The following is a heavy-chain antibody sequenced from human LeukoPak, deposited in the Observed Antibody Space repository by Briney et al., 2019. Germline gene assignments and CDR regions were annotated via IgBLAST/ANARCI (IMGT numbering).Heavy chain of an antibody. CDR3: VRPMTTTRNFEH. CDR2: ISFDGKNK. V-gene: IGHV3-30*03. D-gene: IGHD1-1*01. Sequence: GGSLRLSCAASGFTFSSQPMHWVRQTPGKGLEWVALISFDGKNKFYGDSVIGRFTISRDNTKNTLFLQMNSLRAEDVGVHYCVRPMTTTRNFEHWGQGTLVTVSS. J-gene: IGHJ4*02. CDR1: GFTFSSQP.